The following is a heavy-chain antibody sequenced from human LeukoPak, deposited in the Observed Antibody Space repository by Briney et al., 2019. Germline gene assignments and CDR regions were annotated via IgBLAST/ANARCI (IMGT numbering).Heavy chain of an antibody. CDR1: GFTFSSYA. CDR2: ISGSGGST. J-gene: IGHJ6*03. CDR3: AKDGYIVVVPAAIYPAWKGNYYYMDV. D-gene: IGHD2-2*02. Sequence: PGGSLRLSCAASGFTFSSYAMSWVRQAPGKGLEWVSAISGSGGSTYYADSVKGRFTISRDNSKNTLYLQMNSLRAEDTAVYYCAKDGYIVVVPAAIYPAWKGNYYYMDVWGKGTTVTVSS. V-gene: IGHV3-23*01.